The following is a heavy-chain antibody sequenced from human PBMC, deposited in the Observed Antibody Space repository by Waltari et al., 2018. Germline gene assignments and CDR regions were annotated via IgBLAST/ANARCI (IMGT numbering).Heavy chain of an antibody. J-gene: IGHJ5*02. D-gene: IGHD3-3*01. CDR3: ATGAPSYDFWSGYQNWFDP. Sequence: EVQLVQSGAEVKKPGATVKISGTVSGYTFTDYYMHWLQQAPGIGLEWMGLVDPEDGETIYAEKFQGRVTITADTSTDTAYMELSSLRSEDTAVYYCATGAPSYDFWSGYQNWFDPWGQGTLVTVSS. CDR2: VDPEDGET. CDR1: GYTFTDYY. V-gene: IGHV1-69-2*01.